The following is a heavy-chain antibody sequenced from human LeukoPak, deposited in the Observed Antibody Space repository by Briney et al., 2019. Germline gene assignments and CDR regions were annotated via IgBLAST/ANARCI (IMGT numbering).Heavy chain of an antibody. CDR3: ARGRGDSSGWYGFDY. Sequence: PSETLSLTCTVSGGSISSYYWSWIRQPPGKGLEWIGYIYYSGSTNYNPSLKSRVTISVDTSKNQFSLKLSSVTAADTAVYYCARGRGDSSGWYGFDYWGQGTLVTVSS. CDR2: IYYSGST. J-gene: IGHJ4*02. CDR1: GGSISSYY. D-gene: IGHD6-19*01. V-gene: IGHV4-59*01.